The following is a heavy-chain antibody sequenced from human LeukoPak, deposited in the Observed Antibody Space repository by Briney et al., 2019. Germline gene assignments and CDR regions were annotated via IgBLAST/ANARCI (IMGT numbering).Heavy chain of an antibody. J-gene: IGHJ4*02. CDR2: ISGNGGST. D-gene: IGHD3-22*01. Sequence: GGSLRLSCAASGFTFSDYAITWVRQAPGKGLEWVSHISGNGGSTSYANSVRGRFTVSRDNSKNMLYLQMNSLRVDDTAVYYCAKVRPFTPIAVVPEYFDYWGQGTLVAVSS. CDR1: GFTFSDYA. V-gene: IGHV3-23*01. CDR3: AKVRPFTPIAVVPEYFDY.